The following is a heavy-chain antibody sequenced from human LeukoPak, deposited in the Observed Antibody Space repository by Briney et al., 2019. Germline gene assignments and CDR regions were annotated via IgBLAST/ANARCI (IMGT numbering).Heavy chain of an antibody. V-gene: IGHV4-34*01. Sequence: SETLSLTCAVSGGSFSGYYWSWIRQAPGKGLEWIGEINHSGSTNYNPSLKSRVTISTDTSKNQFSLKLTSVTAADTAVYYCARGVYSYSDAFDIWGQGTMVTVSS. CDR1: GGSFSGYY. CDR3: ARGVYSYSDAFDI. CDR2: INHSGST. D-gene: IGHD5-18*01. J-gene: IGHJ3*02.